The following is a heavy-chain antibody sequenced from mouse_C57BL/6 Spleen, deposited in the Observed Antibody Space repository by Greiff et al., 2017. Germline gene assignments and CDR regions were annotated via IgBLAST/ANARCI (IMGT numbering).Heavy chain of an antibody. CDR1: GYAFSSYW. Sequence: VQLQQSGAELVKPGASVKISCKASGYAFSSYWMNWVKQRPGKGLEWIGQIYPGDGDTNYNGKFKGKATLTAAKSSSTAYMQLSSLTSEDSAVYFCARDDYYGSSLYFDYWGQGTTLTVSS. J-gene: IGHJ2*01. CDR2: IYPGDGDT. CDR3: ARDDYYGSSLYFDY. D-gene: IGHD1-1*01. V-gene: IGHV1-80*01.